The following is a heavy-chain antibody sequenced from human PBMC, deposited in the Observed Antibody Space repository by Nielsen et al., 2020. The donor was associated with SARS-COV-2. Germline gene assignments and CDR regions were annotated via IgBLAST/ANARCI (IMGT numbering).Heavy chain of an antibody. CDR2: IYPGDSYT. V-gene: IGHV5-51*01. J-gene: IGHJ4*02. CDR3: ARESLGGEVFDY. Sequence: KVSCKGSGYSFTSYWIGWVRQMPGKGLEWMGIIYPGDSYTNYSPSFQGHVTISADKSISTAYLQWSSLKASDTAMYYCARESLGGEVFDYWGQGTLVTVSS. D-gene: IGHD3-16*01. CDR1: GYSFTSYW.